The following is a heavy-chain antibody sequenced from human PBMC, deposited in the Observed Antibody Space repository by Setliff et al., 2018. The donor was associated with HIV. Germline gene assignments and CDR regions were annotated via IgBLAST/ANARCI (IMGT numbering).Heavy chain of an antibody. CDR1: GDSINGYY. D-gene: IGHD3-16*02. J-gene: IGHJ4*02. V-gene: IGHV4-59*12. CDR2: IYSSGTT. CDR3: ARSQYDYVWGSYRSTYFDY. Sequence: SETLSLTCTVSGDSINGYYWSWFRQPPGRGLEWIGYIYSSGTTKYNPSLKSRVTILVDTSKNQFSLRLSSVTAADTAVYYCARSQYDYVWGSYRSTYFDYWGQGTLVTVSS.